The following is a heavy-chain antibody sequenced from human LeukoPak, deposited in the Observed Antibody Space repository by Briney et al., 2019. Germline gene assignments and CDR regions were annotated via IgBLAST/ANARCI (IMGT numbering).Heavy chain of an antibody. Sequence: PLQTLSLTCTVSGGSISSGDYYWSWIRQPPGKGLEWIGYIYYSGSTYYNPSLKSRVTISVDTSKNQFSLKLSSVTAADTAVYYCARVVVVAATVVFDYWGQGTLVTVSS. CDR2: IYYSGST. J-gene: IGHJ4*02. V-gene: IGHV4-30-4*01. CDR3: ARVVVVAATVVFDY. CDR1: GGSISSGDYY. D-gene: IGHD2-15*01.